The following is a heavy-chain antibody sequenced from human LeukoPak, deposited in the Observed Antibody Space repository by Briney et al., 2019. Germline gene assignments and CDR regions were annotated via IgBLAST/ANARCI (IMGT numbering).Heavy chain of an antibody. CDR3: ARSLSSGYYYFDY. J-gene: IGHJ4*02. Sequence: PSQTLSLTCSVPGGSISSDSYYWSWIRQPAGKGLEWIGRIYTSGSTYYNPSLKSRVTISVDTSKNQFSLKLSSVTAADTAVYYCARSLSSGYYYFDYWGQGTLVTVSS. CDR1: GGSISSDSYY. V-gene: IGHV4-61*02. D-gene: IGHD3-22*01. CDR2: IYTSGST.